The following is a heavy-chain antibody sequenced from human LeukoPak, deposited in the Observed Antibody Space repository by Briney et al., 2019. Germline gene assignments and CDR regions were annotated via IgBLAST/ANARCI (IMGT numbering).Heavy chain of an antibody. CDR1: GGSIRSYY. CDR3: ARQQNYVGTGMVDYFDY. V-gene: IGHV4-59*01. Sequence: SETLSLTCAVSGGSIRSYYWSWIRQPPGKGLEWIGYMYYTGTTNYNPSLKSRVTISVDTSKNQFSLKLRSVTAADTAIYYCARQQNYVGTGMVDYFDYWGQGILVTVSS. CDR2: MYYTGTT. D-gene: IGHD5-18*01. J-gene: IGHJ4*02.